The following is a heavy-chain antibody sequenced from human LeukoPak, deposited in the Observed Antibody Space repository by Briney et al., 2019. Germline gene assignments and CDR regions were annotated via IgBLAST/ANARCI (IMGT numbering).Heavy chain of an antibody. D-gene: IGHD3-10*01. V-gene: IGHV3-7*01. CDR3: ARTYYYSSGDY. Sequence: GGSLRLSCAASGFTFSSYWMSWVRQAPGKGLEWVANIKKDGSEKYYVDSVKGRFTISRDNGKNSLYLQMNSLRAEDTAVYYCARTYYYSSGDYWGQGTLVTVSS. CDR1: GFTFSSYW. J-gene: IGHJ4*02. CDR2: IKKDGSEK.